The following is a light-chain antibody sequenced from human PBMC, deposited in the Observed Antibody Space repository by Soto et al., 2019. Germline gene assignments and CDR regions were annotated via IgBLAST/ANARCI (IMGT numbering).Light chain of an antibody. Sequence: DIQMTQSPSTLSASVGDRVTITCRASQSISTWLAWYQQKPGKAPKLLIYKASSLEGVVPSRFGGSGSGTLFNITISSLHPDDFATYYCQQYNTYPLTFGGGTMVDI. J-gene: IGKJ4*01. CDR3: QQYNTYPLT. V-gene: IGKV1-5*03. CDR2: KAS. CDR1: QSISTW.